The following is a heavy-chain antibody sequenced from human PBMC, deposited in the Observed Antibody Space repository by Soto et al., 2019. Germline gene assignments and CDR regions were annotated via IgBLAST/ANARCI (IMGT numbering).Heavy chain of an antibody. CDR3: ARDSPYYYDSSGSKGRLDAFDI. CDR2: ISSSSSYI. Sequence: GGSLRLSCAASGFTFSSYSMNWVRQAPGKGLEWVSSISSSSSYIYYADSVKGRFTISRDNAKNSLYLQMNSLRAEETAVYYCARDSPYYYDSSGSKGRLDAFDIWGQGTMVTVSS. CDR1: GFTFSSYS. V-gene: IGHV3-21*01. D-gene: IGHD3-22*01. J-gene: IGHJ3*02.